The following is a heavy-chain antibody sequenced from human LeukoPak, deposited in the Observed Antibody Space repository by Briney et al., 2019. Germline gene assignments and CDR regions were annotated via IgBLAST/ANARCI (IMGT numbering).Heavy chain of an antibody. D-gene: IGHD6-13*01. CDR2: INPSGGGT. CDR3: ARDREAAAGSLPDY. CDR1: GYTXTSHY. V-gene: IGHV1-46*01. J-gene: IGHJ4*02. Sequence: ASVKVSCKASGYTXTSHYMHGVRQAPGQGLEWMGIINPSGGGTRYAQKFQGRVTMTRDTPTSTVYMELSSLRSEDTAAYYCARDREAAAGSLPDYWGQGTLVIVSS.